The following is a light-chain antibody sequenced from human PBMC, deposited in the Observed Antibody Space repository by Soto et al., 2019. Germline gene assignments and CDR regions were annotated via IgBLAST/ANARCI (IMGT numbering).Light chain of an antibody. CDR1: QSVSIN. CDR2: GAS. J-gene: IGKJ3*01. CDR3: QQSNNWPLT. Sequence: EIVMTQSPATLSVSPGEGATLSCRASQSVSINLAWYQQKPGQAPRLLIYGASTRATGIPARFSGSGSGADFTLTISSLQSEDFAVYYCQQSNNWPLTFGPGTKVDIK. V-gene: IGKV3-15*01.